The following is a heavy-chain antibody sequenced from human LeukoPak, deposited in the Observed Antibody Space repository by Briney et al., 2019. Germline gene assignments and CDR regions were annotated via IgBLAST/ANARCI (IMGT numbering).Heavy chain of an antibody. J-gene: IGHJ6*02. CDR2: IYYSGST. D-gene: IGHD6-19*01. CDR1: GGXISSYY. Sequence: SETLSLTCTVSGGXISSYYCSWIRQPPGKGLEWIGYIYYSGSTNYNPSLKSRATISVDTSKNQFSLKLSSVTAADTAVYYCARYSRSGRPERDYYYGMDVWGQGTTVTVSS. CDR3: ARYSRSGRPERDYYYGMDV. V-gene: IGHV4-59*12.